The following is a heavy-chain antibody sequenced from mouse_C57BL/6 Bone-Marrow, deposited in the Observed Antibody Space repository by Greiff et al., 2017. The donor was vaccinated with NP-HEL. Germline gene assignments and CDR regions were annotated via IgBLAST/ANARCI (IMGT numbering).Heavy chain of an antibody. J-gene: IGHJ2*01. V-gene: IGHV7-1*01. D-gene: IGHD3-3*01. CDR1: GFTFSDFY. Sequence: EVKVVESGGGLVQSGRSLRLSCATSGFTFSDFYMEWVRQAPGKGLEWIAASRNKANDYTTEYSASVKGRFIVSRDTSQSILYLQMNALRAEDTAIYYCARERGRGELDYWGQGTTLTVSS. CDR2: SRNKANDYTT. CDR3: ARERGRGELDY.